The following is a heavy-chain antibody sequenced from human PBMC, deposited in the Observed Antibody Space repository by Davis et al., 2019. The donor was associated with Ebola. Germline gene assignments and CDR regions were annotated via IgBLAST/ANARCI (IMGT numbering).Heavy chain of an antibody. CDR2: IYPGDSDT. CDR1: GYSFTSYW. D-gene: IGHD4-17*01. J-gene: IGHJ6*02. V-gene: IGHV5-51*01. CDR3: ATTTVTMDYYYYGMDV. Sequence: GESLKISCKGSGYSFTSYWIGWVRQMPGKGLEWMGIIYPGDSDTRYSPSFQGQVTISADKSIRTAYLQWSSLKASDTAMYYCATTTVTMDYYYYGMDVWGQGTTVTVSS.